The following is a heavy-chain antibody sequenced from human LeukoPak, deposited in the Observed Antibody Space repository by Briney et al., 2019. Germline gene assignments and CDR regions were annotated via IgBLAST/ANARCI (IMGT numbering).Heavy chain of an antibody. V-gene: IGHV4-34*01. Sequence: PSETLSLTCAVYGGSFSGYYWSWIRQPPGKGLEWIGEIKHSGSTNYNPSLKSRVTISVDTSKNQFSLKLSSVTAADTAVYYCRSYYYYGMDVWGQGTTVTVSS. CDR2: IKHSGST. CDR3: RSYYYYGMDV. J-gene: IGHJ6*02. CDR1: GGSFSGYY.